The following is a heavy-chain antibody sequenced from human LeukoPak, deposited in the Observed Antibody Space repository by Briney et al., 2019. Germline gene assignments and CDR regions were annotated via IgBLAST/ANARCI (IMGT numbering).Heavy chain of an antibody. J-gene: IGHJ4*02. V-gene: IGHV4-39*01. D-gene: IGHD6-19*01. Sequence: PSETLSLTCTVSGGSISSSSYYWGWIRQPPGKGLEWIGSIYYSGSTYYNPSLKSRVTISVDTSKNQFSLKLSSVTAADTAVYYCARQDPTSSAFDCWGQGTLVTVSS. CDR2: IYYSGST. CDR3: ARQDPTSSAFDC. CDR1: GGSISSSSYY.